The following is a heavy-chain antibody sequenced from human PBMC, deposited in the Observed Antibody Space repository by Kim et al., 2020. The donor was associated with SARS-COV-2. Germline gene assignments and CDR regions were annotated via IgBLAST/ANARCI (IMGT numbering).Heavy chain of an antibody. V-gene: IGHV3-21*01. D-gene: IGHD6-19*01. J-gene: IGHJ4*01. Sequence: YPGQEKGRYTITRDNSKTSLYLQRNSLRAEDTAVYYCARESASGGADFDYWGQGTLVTVSS. CDR3: ARESASGGADFDY.